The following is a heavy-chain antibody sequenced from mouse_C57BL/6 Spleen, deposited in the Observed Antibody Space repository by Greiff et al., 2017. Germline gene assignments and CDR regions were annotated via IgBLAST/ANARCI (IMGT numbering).Heavy chain of an antibody. Sequence: QVQLKQSGAELVKPGASVKVSCKASGYTFTSYWMHWVKQRPGQGLEWIGRIPPSDSDTNYNQKLTGKATLTVDKSSSTAYMQLSSLTSEDSAVYYCAIEGVTTTHDYAMDYWGQGTSVTVSS. V-gene: IGHV1-74*01. J-gene: IGHJ4*01. CDR2: IPPSDSDT. D-gene: IGHD2-2*01. CDR1: GYTFTSYW. CDR3: AIEGVTTTHDYAMDY.